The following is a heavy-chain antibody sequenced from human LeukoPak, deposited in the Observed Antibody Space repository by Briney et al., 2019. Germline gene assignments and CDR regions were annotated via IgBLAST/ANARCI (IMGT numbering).Heavy chain of an antibody. CDR2: ISGSGGST. CDR1: GFTFSSYA. CDR3: AKDLGYGDYEDY. Sequence: GGSLRLSCAASGFTFSSYAMSWVRQAPGKGLEWVSAISGSGGSTYYADSVKGRFTISRDNSKNTLYLQMNSLRAENTAVYYCAKDLGYGDYEDYWGQGTLVTVSS. V-gene: IGHV3-23*01. D-gene: IGHD4-17*01. J-gene: IGHJ4*02.